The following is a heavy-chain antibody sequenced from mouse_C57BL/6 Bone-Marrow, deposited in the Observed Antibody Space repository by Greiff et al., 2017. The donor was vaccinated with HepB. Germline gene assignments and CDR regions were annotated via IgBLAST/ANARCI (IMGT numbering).Heavy chain of an antibody. CDR3: ARGDDYGTY. Sequence: EVQRVESGPELVKPGDSVKISCKASGYSFTGYFMNWVMQSHGKSLEWIGRINPYNGDTFYNQKFKGKATLTVDKSSSTAHMELRRLTSEDSAVYYCARGDDYGTYWGQGTTLTVSS. D-gene: IGHD2-4*01. J-gene: IGHJ2*01. V-gene: IGHV1-20*01. CDR2: INPYNGDT. CDR1: GYSFTGYF.